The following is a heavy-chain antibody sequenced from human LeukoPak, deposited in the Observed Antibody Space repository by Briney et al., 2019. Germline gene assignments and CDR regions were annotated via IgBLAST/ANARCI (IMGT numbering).Heavy chain of an antibody. J-gene: IGHJ4*02. CDR3: ARDSRRGAHSSSGYTPLSY. CDR1: GYTFTGYY. D-gene: IGHD3-22*01. Sequence: GASVKVSCKASGYTFTGYYMHWVRQAPGQGLEWMGWINPNSGGTNYAQKFQGRVTMTRDTSISTAYMELSRLRSDDTAVYYCARDSRRGAHSSSGYTPLSYWGQGTLVTVSS. CDR2: INPNSGGT. V-gene: IGHV1-2*02.